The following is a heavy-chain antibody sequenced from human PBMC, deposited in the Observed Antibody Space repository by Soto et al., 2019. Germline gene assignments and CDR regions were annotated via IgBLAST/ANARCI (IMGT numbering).Heavy chain of an antibody. D-gene: IGHD6-19*01. V-gene: IGHV1-46*03. CDR1: GYTFTSYY. CDR3: AREGMSSGWPNAYDY. Sequence: QVQLVQSGAEVKKPGASVKVSCKASGYTFTSYYMHWVRQAPGQGLEWMGIINPSGGSTSYAQKFQGRVTMTRDTSTSTVYRELSSLRSEDTAVYYCAREGMSSGWPNAYDYWGQGTLVTVSS. CDR2: INPSGGST. J-gene: IGHJ4*02.